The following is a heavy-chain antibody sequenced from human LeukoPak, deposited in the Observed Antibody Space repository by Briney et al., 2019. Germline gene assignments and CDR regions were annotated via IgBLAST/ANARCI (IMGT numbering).Heavy chain of an antibody. J-gene: IGHJ4*02. Sequence: QPGGSLRLSCAASGFTISSYAMSWVRQAPGKGLEWVSAISGSGGSTYYADSVKGRFTISRDNSKNTLYLQMNSLRAEDTAVYYCAKDRYSSSWYDYWGQGTLVTVSS. CDR3: AKDRYSSSWYDY. CDR2: ISGSGGST. D-gene: IGHD6-13*01. CDR1: GFTISSYA. V-gene: IGHV3-23*01.